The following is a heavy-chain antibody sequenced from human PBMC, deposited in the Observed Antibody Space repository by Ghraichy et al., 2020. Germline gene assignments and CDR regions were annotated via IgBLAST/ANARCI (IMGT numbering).Heavy chain of an antibody. V-gene: IGHV4-34*01. CDR2: INHSGST. J-gene: IGHJ6*03. CDR1: GGSFSGYY. D-gene: IGHD1-26*01. Sequence: SETLSLTCAVYGGSFSGYYWSWIRQPPGKGLEWIGEINHSGSTNYNPSLKSRVTISVDTSKNQFSLKLSSVTAADTAVYYCARDLQWELLENYYYYMDVWGKGTTVTVSS. CDR3: ARDLQWELLENYYYYMDV.